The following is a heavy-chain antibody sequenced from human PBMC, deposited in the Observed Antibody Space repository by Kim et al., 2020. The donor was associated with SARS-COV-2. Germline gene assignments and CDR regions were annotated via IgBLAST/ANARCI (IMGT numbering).Heavy chain of an antibody. V-gene: IGHV3-30*18. Sequence: GGSLRLSCAASGFTFSSYGMHWVRQAPGKGLEWVAVISYDGSNKYYADSVKGRFTISRDNSKNTLYLQINSLRAEDTAVYYCAKESGSGPKKYFDYWGQGTLVTVSS. CDR2: ISYDGSNK. CDR1: GFTFSSYG. D-gene: IGHD2-15*01. J-gene: IGHJ4*02. CDR3: AKESGSGPKKYFDY.